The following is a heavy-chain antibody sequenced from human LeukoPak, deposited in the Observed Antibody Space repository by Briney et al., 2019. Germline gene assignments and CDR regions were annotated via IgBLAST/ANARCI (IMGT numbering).Heavy chain of an antibody. CDR1: AFIFSNYW. V-gene: IGHV3-7*01. CDR2: INQDGSEK. D-gene: IGHD6-19*01. Sequence: GGSLRLSCAASAFIFSNYWMSWVRQAPGKGLEWVANINQDGSEKHYVDSVKGRFTISRDNAKNSLYLQMNNLRAEDTAVYHCARDLNNSGRGPGTLWGQGTLVTVSS. CDR3: ARDLNNSGRGPGTL. J-gene: IGHJ4*02.